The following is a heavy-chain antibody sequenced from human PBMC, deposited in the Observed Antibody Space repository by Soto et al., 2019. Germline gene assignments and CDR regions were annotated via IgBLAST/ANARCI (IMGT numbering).Heavy chain of an antibody. CDR3: ARDSGGWYSIDY. J-gene: IGHJ4*02. CDR1: GYTLTYRY. V-gene: IGHV1-45*02. D-gene: IGHD6-19*01. CDR2: ITPFNGNT. Sequence: GASVKVSCKASGYTLTYRYLHWVRQAPGQALEWMGWITPFNGNTNYAQKFQDRVTITRDRSTSTAYMELSSLRSDDTAVYYCARDSGGWYSIDYWGQGTLITVSS.